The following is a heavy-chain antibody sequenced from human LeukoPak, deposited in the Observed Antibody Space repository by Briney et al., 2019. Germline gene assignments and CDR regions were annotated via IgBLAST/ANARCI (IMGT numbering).Heavy chain of an antibody. D-gene: IGHD3-10*01. CDR1: GYTFTDYY. J-gene: IGHJ4*02. V-gene: IGHV1-2*02. CDR3: ARVGGSGSIEY. CDR2: INPNSGGT. Sequence: GASVKVSCKASGYTFTDYYMNWVRQAPGQGLEWMGWINPNSGGTNYAQELQGGVTMTRDTSINTAYMELSRLKSDDTAVYYCARVGGSGSIEYWGQGTLVTVSS.